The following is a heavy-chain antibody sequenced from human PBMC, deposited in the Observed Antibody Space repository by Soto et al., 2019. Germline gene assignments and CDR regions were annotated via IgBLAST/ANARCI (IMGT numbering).Heavy chain of an antibody. D-gene: IGHD3-3*01. Sequence: GGSLRLSCAASGFTFSSYAMSWVRQAPGKGLEWVSAISGSGGSTYYADSVKGRFTISRDNSKNTLYLQMNSLRAEDTAVYYCAKIDFWSPTKPHQNWGQGNLVTVS. CDR2: ISGSGGST. V-gene: IGHV3-23*01. CDR3: AKIDFWSPTKPHQN. CDR1: GFTFSSYA. J-gene: IGHJ4*02.